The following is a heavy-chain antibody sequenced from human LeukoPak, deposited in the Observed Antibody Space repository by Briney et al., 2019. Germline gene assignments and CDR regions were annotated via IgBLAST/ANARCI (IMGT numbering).Heavy chain of an antibody. Sequence: NPSETLSLTCAVYGGSFSGYYWSWIRQPPGKGLEWIGEINHSGSTNYNPSLKSRVTISVDTSKNQFSLKLSSVTAADTAVYYCARENIGDYGGDKSFDYWGQGTLVTVSS. J-gene: IGHJ4*02. V-gene: IGHV4-34*01. D-gene: IGHD4-23*01. CDR1: GGSFSGYY. CDR2: INHSGST. CDR3: ARENIGDYGGDKSFDY.